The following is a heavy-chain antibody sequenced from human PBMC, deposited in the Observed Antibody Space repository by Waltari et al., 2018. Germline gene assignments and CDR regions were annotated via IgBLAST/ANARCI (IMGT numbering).Heavy chain of an antibody. D-gene: IGHD1-1*01. V-gene: IGHV3-23*04. CDR2: ISGSGGST. CDR1: GFTFSSYA. Sequence: EVQLVESGGGLVQPGGSLRLSCAASGFTFSSYAMSWVRQAPGKGLEWVSAISGSGGSTYYADSGKGRFTIARDNAKNTLYLQMNSLRAEDTAVYYCAKDSGGHYNLDYWGQGTLVTVSS. J-gene: IGHJ4*02. CDR3: AKDSGGHYNLDY.